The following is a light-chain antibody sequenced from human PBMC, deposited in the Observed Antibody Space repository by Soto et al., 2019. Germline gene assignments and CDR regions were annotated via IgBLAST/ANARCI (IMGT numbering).Light chain of an antibody. CDR2: RTS. CDR1: QAIRND. V-gene: IGKV1-6*01. J-gene: IGKJ4*01. CDR3: LQDDNFPLT. Sequence: AIQMTQSPSSLSESVGDRVTITCRASQAIRNDLGWYQQKPGKDPKLLIFRTSSLQSGVPSRFSGSGSGTDFTLTISSLQPEDFATYYCLQDDNFPLTFGGGTKVEIK.